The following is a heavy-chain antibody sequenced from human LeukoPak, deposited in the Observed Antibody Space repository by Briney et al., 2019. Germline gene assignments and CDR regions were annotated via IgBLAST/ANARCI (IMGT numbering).Heavy chain of an antibody. Sequence: GGSLRLSCEGSGFNLRDYVFHWVRQAPGKGLEWISYISNSGRNVNYADSVRGRFTISRDNAKNSLYLQMNSLKTEDTAIYYCARSSCTSGMCYSRFLDPWGLGTLVTVSS. J-gene: IGHJ5*02. V-gene: IGHV3-48*03. CDR2: ISNSGRNV. D-gene: IGHD2-15*01. CDR3: ARSSCTSGMCYSRFLDP. CDR1: GFNLRDYV.